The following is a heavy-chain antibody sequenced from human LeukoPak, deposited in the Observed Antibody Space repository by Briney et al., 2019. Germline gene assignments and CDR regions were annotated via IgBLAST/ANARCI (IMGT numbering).Heavy chain of an antibody. V-gene: IGHV4-59*01. CDR1: GGSISSYY. Sequence: SETLSLTCTVSGGSISSYYWSCIRQPPCPALALIGSFYYSGSTNYNPSLKSRVTISVDTSKNQFSLKLSSVTAADTAVYYCARDSALYGDSTLDAFDIWGQGTMVTVSS. J-gene: IGHJ3*02. CDR2: FYYSGST. D-gene: IGHD4-17*01. CDR3: ARDSALYGDSTLDAFDI.